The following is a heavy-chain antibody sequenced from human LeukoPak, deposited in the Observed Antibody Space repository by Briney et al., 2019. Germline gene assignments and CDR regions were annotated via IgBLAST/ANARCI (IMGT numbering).Heavy chain of an antibody. Sequence: PGGSLRLSCAASGFTFSSYSMNWVRQAPGKGLEWVSSISSSSSYIYYADSVKGRFTISRDNAKNSLHLQMNSLRAEDTAVYYCARDRELTYYYDSSGCDYWGQGTLVTVSS. D-gene: IGHD3-22*01. J-gene: IGHJ4*02. CDR2: ISSSSSYI. V-gene: IGHV3-21*01. CDR1: GFTFSSYS. CDR3: ARDRELTYYYDSSGCDY.